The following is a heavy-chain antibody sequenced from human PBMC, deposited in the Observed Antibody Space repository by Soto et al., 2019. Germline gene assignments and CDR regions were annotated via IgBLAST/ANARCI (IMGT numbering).Heavy chain of an antibody. V-gene: IGHV2-5*02. D-gene: IGHD6-13*01. Sequence: QITLKESGPTLVKPTQTLTLTCTFSGFSLTTSGVGVGWIRQPPGKALEWLALIYWDDDKRYRPSLKSGLTITKDASKNPVILTMTHKDPVDTDTYYCALRRRDNSNWYGGNFDYWGQGTLVTVSS. CDR1: GFSLTTSGVG. CDR2: IYWDDDK. J-gene: IGHJ4*02. CDR3: ALRRRDNSNWYGGNFDY.